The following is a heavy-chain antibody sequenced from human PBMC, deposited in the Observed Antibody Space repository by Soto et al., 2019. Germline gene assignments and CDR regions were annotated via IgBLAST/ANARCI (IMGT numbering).Heavy chain of an antibody. CDR3: AHFGRTTIFGVVIRSGWFDP. CDR1: GFSLSTSGVG. J-gene: IGHJ5*02. CDR2: IYWDGDT. V-gene: IGHV2-5*02. Sequence: QITLRESGPTLVRPTQTLMLTCSFSGFSLSTSGVGVAWLRQSPGKAPEWLALIYWDGDTRYSASLKTRLTITKDTSKNEVVLTMTNMDPVDKGTYYRAHFGRTTIFGVVIRSGWFDPWGQGTQVTVSS. D-gene: IGHD3-3*02.